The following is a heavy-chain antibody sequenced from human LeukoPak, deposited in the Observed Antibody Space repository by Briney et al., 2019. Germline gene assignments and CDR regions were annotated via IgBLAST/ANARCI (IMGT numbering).Heavy chain of an antibody. CDR1: GFTFNNYA. Sequence: GGSLRLSCAASGFTFNNYAMTWVRQAPGKGLEWVSAISESGSNTYYADSVKGRFTSSRDNSKSTLYLQMNSLRDEDTAVYYCAKDRRCNWKYVGCFDYWGQGTLVTVSS. V-gene: IGHV3-23*01. CDR3: AKDRRCNWKYVGCFDY. CDR2: ISESGSNT. J-gene: IGHJ4*02. D-gene: IGHD1-7*01.